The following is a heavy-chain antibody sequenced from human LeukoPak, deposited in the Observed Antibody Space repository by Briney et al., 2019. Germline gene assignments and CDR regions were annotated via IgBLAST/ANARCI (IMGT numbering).Heavy chain of an antibody. D-gene: IGHD3-22*01. Sequence: GGSLRLSCAASGFTFSDYYMSWIRRAPGKGLEWVSDISTGGSTIYYADSVKGRFAISRDNAKASLYLQINSLTAEDTAVYYCVRTTYYNDSSGYYIPGDMDVWGQGTTVTVTS. CDR1: GFTFSDYY. J-gene: IGHJ6*02. CDR2: ISTGGSTI. V-gene: IGHV3-11*01. CDR3: VRTTYYNDSSGYYIPGDMDV.